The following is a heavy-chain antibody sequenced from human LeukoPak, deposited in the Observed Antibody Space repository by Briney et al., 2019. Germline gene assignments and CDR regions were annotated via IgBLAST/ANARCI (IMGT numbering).Heavy chain of an antibody. CDR2: ISAYNGNT. V-gene: IGHV1-18*01. CDR1: GYTFTSYG. D-gene: IGHD3-22*01. J-gene: IGHJ3*02. Sequence: GAPVKVSCKASGYTFTSYGVSWVRQAPGQGLEWMGWISAYNGNTNYARKFQGRVTMTTDTSTSTAYMELRSLRSDDTAVYYCARDGQYYYDSSGYFLTPDAFDIWGQGTMVTVSS. CDR3: ARDGQYYYDSSGYFLTPDAFDI.